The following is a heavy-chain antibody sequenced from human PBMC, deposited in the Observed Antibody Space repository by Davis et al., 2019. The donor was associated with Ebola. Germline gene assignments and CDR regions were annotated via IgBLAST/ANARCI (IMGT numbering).Heavy chain of an antibody. D-gene: IGHD3-22*01. V-gene: IGHV3-48*02. CDR1: GFTFSSYS. CDR2: ISSSSSTI. J-gene: IGHJ2*01. Sequence: GESLKLSCAASGFTFSSYSMNWVRQAPGKGLEWVSYISSSSSTIYYADSVKGRFTISRDNAKNSLYLQMNSLRDEDTAVYYCARRDYYDSSGYGGWYFDLWGRGTLVTVSS. CDR3: ARRDYYDSSGYGGWYFDL.